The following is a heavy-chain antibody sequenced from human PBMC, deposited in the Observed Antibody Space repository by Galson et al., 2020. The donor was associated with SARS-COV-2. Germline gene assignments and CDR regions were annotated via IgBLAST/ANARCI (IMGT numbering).Heavy chain of an antibody. D-gene: IGHD3-16*01. CDR3: ATLRNDLEY. J-gene: IGHJ4*02. Sequence: SQTLSLTCTVSGCSINNYYWTWIRQPPGKGLEWIGNIYYSGNTNYNPSLMSRVTISLDTSKNQFSLKLTSVTSADTALYYCATLRNDLEYWGQGTLVTVSS. CDR2: IYYSGNT. V-gene: IGHV4-59*01. CDR1: GCSINNYY.